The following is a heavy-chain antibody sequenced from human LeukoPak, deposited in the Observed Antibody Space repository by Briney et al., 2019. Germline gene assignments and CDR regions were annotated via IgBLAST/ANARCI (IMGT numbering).Heavy chain of an antibody. J-gene: IGHJ6*03. CDR3: ARGRGTMVRGVIGHNSDYYYYYYMDV. CDR2: ISNDGSST. V-gene: IGHV3-74*01. Sequence: PGGSLRLSCATSGFTFTTFWMHWVRQAPGKGLVWVSRISNDGSSTNYADSVKGRFTISRDNAKNSLYLQMNSLRAEGTAVYYCARGRGTMVRGVIGHNSDYYYYYYMDVWGKGTTVTISS. D-gene: IGHD3-10*01. CDR1: GFTFTTFW.